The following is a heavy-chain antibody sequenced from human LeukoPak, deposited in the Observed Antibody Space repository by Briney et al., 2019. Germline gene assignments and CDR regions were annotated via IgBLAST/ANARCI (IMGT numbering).Heavy chain of an antibody. V-gene: IGHV3-48*04. CDR3: ARDPRGHRYYDSSGYYDY. J-gene: IGHJ4*02. Sequence: PGGSLRLSCAASGFTFSSYSMNWVRQAPGKGLEWVSYISSSSSTIYYADSVKGRFTISRDNTKNSLFLQMNSLRAEDTAVYYCARDPRGHRYYDSSGYYDYWGQGTLVTVSS. CDR2: ISSSSSTI. D-gene: IGHD3-22*01. CDR1: GFTFSSYS.